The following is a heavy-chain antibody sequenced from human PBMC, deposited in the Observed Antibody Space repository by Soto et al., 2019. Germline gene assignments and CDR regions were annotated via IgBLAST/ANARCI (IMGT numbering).Heavy chain of an antibody. CDR2: INPSGGST. CDR3: ARGFYTATYYDSSGMRAFDY. CDR1: GYTFTSYY. V-gene: IGHV1-46*01. Sequence: ASVKVSCKASGYTFTSYYMHWVRQAPGQGLEWMGIINPSGGSTSYAQKFQGRVTMTRDTSTSTVYMELSSLRSEDTAVYYCARGFYTATYYDSSGMRAFDYWGQGTLVTVSS. J-gene: IGHJ4*02. D-gene: IGHD3-22*01.